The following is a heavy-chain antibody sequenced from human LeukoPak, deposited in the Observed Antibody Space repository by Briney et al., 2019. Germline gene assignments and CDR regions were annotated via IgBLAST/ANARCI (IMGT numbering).Heavy chain of an antibody. CDR3: ARDPKQWLVLPYYSDY. CDR2: ISSSSSTI. V-gene: IGHV3-48*01. D-gene: IGHD6-19*01. J-gene: IGHJ4*02. CDR1: GFTFSNYG. Sequence: GGSLRLSCGVSGFTFSNYGISWVRQAPGRGLEWVSYISSSSSTIYYADSVKGRFTISRDNAKNSLYLQMNSLRAQDTAVYYCARDPKQWLVLPYYSDYWGQGTLVTVSS.